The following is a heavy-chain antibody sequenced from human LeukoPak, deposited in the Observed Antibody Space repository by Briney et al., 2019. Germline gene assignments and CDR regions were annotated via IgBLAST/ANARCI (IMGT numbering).Heavy chain of an antibody. CDR3: ARDGGVYYFDY. J-gene: IGHJ4*02. CDR1: GFTVSSNY. Sequence: GGSLRLSCAASGFTVSSNYMSWVRQAPGKGLEWVSGIYSGGSTYYADSVKGRFTISRDNSKNTLYLQMNSLRAEDTAVYYCARDGGVYYFDYWGQGTLVTVSS. V-gene: IGHV3-66*01. D-gene: IGHD3-3*01. CDR2: IYSGGST.